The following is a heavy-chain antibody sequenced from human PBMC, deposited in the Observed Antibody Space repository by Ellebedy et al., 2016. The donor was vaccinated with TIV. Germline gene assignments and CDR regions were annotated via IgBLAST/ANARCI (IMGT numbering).Heavy chain of an antibody. J-gene: IGHJ4*02. CDR3: ARGIYDSSGYYPGYFDY. CDR2: FDPEDGET. Sequence: ASVKVSXKVSGYTLTELSMHWVRQAPGKGLEWMGGFDPEDGETIYAQKFQGRVTMTEDTSTDTAYMELSSLRSEDTAVYYCARGIYDSSGYYPGYFDYWGQGTLVTVSS. V-gene: IGHV1-24*01. D-gene: IGHD3-22*01. CDR1: GYTLTELS.